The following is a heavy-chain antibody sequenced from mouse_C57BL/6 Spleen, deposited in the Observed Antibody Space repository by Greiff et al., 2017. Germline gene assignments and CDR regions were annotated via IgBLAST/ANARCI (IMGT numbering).Heavy chain of an antibody. CDR1: GYTFTDYN. D-gene: IGHD1-1*01. J-gene: IGHJ2*01. V-gene: IGHV1-22*01. Sequence: EVQLQQSGPELVKPGASVKMSCKASGYTFTDYNMHWVKQSHGKSLEWIGYINPNNGGTSYNQKFKGKATLTVNKSSSTAYMELRSLTSEDSAVYYCARWTVVAYYFDYWGQGTTLTVSS. CDR3: ARWTVVAYYFDY. CDR2: INPNNGGT.